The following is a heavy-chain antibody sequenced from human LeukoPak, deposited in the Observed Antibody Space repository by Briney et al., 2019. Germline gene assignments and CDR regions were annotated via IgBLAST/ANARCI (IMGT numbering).Heavy chain of an antibody. D-gene: IGHD3-3*01. Sequence: PSENLSRTRTVSSGSISSYYSSWIRPPPGQGLEWSRYVYSSGSTNYNPSLKSRVTMSVGASKICFSLRLRSVTAADTAVYYGVRGGPGFWSGTLDYWGQGTLVTVSS. J-gene: IGHJ4*01. CDR2: VYSSGST. CDR1: SGSISSYY. CDR3: VRGGPGFWSGTLDY. V-gene: IGHV4-59*01.